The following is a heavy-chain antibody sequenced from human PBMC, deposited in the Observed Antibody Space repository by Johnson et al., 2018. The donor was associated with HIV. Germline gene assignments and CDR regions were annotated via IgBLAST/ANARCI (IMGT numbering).Heavy chain of an antibody. J-gene: IGHJ3*02. CDR3: AKYRQQLVRSAFDI. CDR1: GFTFGDYA. V-gene: IGHV3-30*02. D-gene: IGHD6-13*01. Sequence: QVQLVESGGGLVQPGRSLRLSCTGSGFTFGDYAMSWVRQAPGKGLEWVAFIRYDGSNKYYADSVKGRFTLSRDNSKNTLYLQMSSLRVEDTAVYYCAKYRQQLVRSAFDIWGQGTMVTVSS. CDR2: IRYDGSNK.